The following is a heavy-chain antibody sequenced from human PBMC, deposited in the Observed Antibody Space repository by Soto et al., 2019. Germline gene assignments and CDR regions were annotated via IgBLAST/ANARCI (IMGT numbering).Heavy chain of an antibody. J-gene: IGHJ4*02. CDR3: ARGGGVAARTFDY. CDR1: GGSISDFY. V-gene: IGHV4-59*01. D-gene: IGHD6-6*01. Sequence: SETLSLTCTVSGGSISDFYWSWIRQPPGKGLEWIGYIYYSGSTNYNPSLKSRVTISVDTSKNQFSLNLRSMSPADTAVYYCARGGGVAARTFDYWGPGTLVTVSS. CDR2: IYYSGST.